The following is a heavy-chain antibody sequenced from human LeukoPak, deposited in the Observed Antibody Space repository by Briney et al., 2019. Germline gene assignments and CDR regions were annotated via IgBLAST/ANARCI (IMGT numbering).Heavy chain of an antibody. V-gene: IGHV1-2*02. CDR3: ARVPNYDFWSGLPENYYMDV. CDR2: INPNSGGT. D-gene: IGHD3-3*01. CDR1: GYTFTGYY. J-gene: IGHJ6*03. Sequence: ASVKVSCKAFGYTFTGYYMHWVRQAPGQGLEWMGWINPNSGGTNYAQKFQGRVTMTRDTSISTAYMELSRLRSDDTAVYYCARVPNYDFWSGLPENYYMDVWGKGTTVTVSS.